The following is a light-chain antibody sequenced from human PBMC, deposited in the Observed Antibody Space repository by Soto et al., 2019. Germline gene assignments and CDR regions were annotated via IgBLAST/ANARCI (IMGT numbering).Light chain of an antibody. V-gene: IGKV1D-12*01. CDR2: EGS. CDR3: QQANSFPIT. CDR1: QGITNR. Sequence: DIQMTQSPSSVSASVGDRVTITCRASQGITNRLAWYQQKPGKAPKLLIYEGSSLQSGVPSRISGSGSGTDFTLTISSLQPEDFATYYCQQANSFPITFGQGTRLEIK. J-gene: IGKJ5*01.